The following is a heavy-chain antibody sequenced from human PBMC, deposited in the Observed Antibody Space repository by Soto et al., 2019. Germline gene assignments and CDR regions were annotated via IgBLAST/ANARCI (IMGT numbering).Heavy chain of an antibody. V-gene: IGHV4-30-2*01. CDR2: IYHSGST. Sequence: QLQLQESGSGLVKPSQTLSLTCAVSGGSISSGGYSWSWIRQPPGKGLEWIGYIYHSGSTYYNPSLESGVTISVDRSKNQFSLNVSSVTAADTAVYYCASQYCSGGSCYSHKRNWYFDLWGRGTLVTVSS. J-gene: IGHJ2*01. CDR3: ASQYCSGGSCYSHKRNWYFDL. CDR1: GGSISSGGYS. D-gene: IGHD2-15*01.